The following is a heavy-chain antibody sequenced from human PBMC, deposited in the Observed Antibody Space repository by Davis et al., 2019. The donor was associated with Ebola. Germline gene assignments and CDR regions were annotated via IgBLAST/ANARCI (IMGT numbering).Heavy chain of an antibody. D-gene: IGHD2/OR15-2a*01. V-gene: IGHV3-23*01. CDR3: AKDNRNIWSEM. Sequence: PGGSLRLSCSASGFIFSTYVMSWVRQAPGKGLEWVSTYGTSADTYYADSVKGRFTISRDNSKNTLYLQMNGLRVEDTAIYYCAKDNRNIWSEMWGQGTMVTVSS. CDR2: GTSADT. J-gene: IGHJ3*02. CDR1: GFIFSTYV.